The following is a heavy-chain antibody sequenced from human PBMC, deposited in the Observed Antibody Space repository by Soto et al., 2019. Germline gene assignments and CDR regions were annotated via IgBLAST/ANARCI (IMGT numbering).Heavy chain of an antibody. V-gene: IGHV3-33*01. D-gene: IGHD3-9*01. CDR3: ARGCYDILTRYRGNSSFDL. CDR1: GFTFSSYG. CDR2: IWYDGSNK. J-gene: IGHJ2*01. Sequence: GGSLRLSCAASGFTFSSYGMHWVRQAPGKGLEWVAVIWYDGSNKYYADSVKGRFTISRDNSKNTLYLQLNSLRAEDTAVYYCARGCYDILTRYRGNSSFDLWGRGTLVTVSS.